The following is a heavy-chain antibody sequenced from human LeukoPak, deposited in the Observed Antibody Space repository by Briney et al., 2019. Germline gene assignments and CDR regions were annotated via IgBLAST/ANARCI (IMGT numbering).Heavy chain of an antibody. CDR2: IRYDGRNK. CDR1: GFTFNSYA. D-gene: IGHD1-26*01. CDR3: AKDLGDSGPTPDSDY. J-gene: IGHJ4*02. Sequence: GGSLRLSCAASGFTFNSYAMHWVRQAPGKGLEWVAFIRYDGRNKYYADSVKGRFTISRDNSKNTLYLQMNSLRAEDTSVYYCAKDLGDSGPTPDSDYWGQGTLVTVSS. V-gene: IGHV3-30*02.